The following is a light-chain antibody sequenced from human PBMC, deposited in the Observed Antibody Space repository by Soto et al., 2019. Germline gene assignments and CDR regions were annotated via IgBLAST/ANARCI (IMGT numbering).Light chain of an antibody. CDR3: QQYNSYWT. CDR1: QVIRTW. CDR2: RES. J-gene: IGKJ1*01. Sequence: DIQVPQSPSTLSASVGDRVTMACRASQVIRTWVAWYQQKPGKAPTLLIYRESTLESGVSARFSGSRSGPDFTLTISSLQPDDFATYYCQQYNSYWTFGQGTKVDIK. V-gene: IGKV1-5*03.